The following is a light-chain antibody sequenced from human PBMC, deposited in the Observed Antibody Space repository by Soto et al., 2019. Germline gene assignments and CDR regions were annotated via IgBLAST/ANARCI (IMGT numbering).Light chain of an antibody. J-gene: IGKJ4*01. Sequence: DIQMTQSPSSLSAAVGDRVAITCRASQRISTSLNWYQQRPGKSPELLIYGASDLQSGAPSRFSGLGSETDFTLIISNLQPEDVATYYCQQSYSMPLTFGGGTKVEIK. CDR3: QQSYSMPLT. CDR1: QRISTS. CDR2: GAS. V-gene: IGKV1-39*01.